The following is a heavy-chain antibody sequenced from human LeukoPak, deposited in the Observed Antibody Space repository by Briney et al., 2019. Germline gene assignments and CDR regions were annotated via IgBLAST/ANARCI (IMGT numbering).Heavy chain of an antibody. J-gene: IGHJ5*02. CDR1: GYTFTSYD. CDR3: AREPYCGGDCYPSMNWFDP. CDR2: MNPNSGNT. D-gene: IGHD2-21*02. Sequence: ASVKVSCKASGYTFTSYDINWVRQATGQGLEWMGWMNPNSGNTGYAQKFQGRVTMTRNTSISTAYMELSSLRSDDTAVYYCAREPYCGGDCYPSMNWFDPWGQGTLVTVSS. V-gene: IGHV1-8*01.